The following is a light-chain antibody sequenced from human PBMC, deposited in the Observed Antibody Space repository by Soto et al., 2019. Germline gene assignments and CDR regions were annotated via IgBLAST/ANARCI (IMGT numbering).Light chain of an antibody. CDR2: TND. V-gene: IGLV1-44*01. CDR3: SSWDDNLDAEV. J-gene: IGLJ1*01. Sequence: QSVLTQPPSASGTPGQTVTISCSGSSSNIGSNPVNWYQQLPGTAPKLLIYTNDQRPSGVPDRFSASNSGTSASLAISGLQFEYEADYHCSSWDDNLDAEVFGAGTKLTVL. CDR1: SSNIGSNP.